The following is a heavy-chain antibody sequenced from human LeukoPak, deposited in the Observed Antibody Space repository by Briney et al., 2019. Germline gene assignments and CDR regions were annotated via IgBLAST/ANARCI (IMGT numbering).Heavy chain of an antibody. D-gene: IGHD6-13*01. J-gene: IGHJ4*02. CDR1: GFTFSSYN. CDR2: ISSSSSYI. CDR3: ARGYSSSWYYFDY. Sequence: GGSPRLSCAASGFTFSSYNMNWVRQAPGKGLEWVSSISSSSSYIYYADSVKGRFTISRDNAKNSLYLQMNSLRAEDTAVYYCARGYSSSWYYFDYWGQGTLVTVSS. V-gene: IGHV3-21*01.